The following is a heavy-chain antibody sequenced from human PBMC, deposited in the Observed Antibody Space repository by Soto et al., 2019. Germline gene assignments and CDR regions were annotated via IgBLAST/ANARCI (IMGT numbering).Heavy chain of an antibody. CDR2: IDPSDSQT. D-gene: IGHD3-22*01. CDR3: ARQIYDSDTGPNFQYYFDS. Sequence: GESLKISCKGSGYSFAGYWITWVRQKPGKGLGWMGRIDPSDSQTYYSPSFRGHVTISVTKSITTVFLQWSSLRASDTAMYYCARQIYDSDTGPNFQYYFDSWGQGTPVTVSS. V-gene: IGHV5-10-1*01. J-gene: IGHJ4*02. CDR1: GYSFAGYW.